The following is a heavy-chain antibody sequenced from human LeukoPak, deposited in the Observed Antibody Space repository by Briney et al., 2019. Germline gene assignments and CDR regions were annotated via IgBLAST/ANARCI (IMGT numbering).Heavy chain of an antibody. CDR3: ARGPSSRGKNWFDP. J-gene: IGHJ5*02. D-gene: IGHD6-13*01. CDR2: MNPNSGNT. CDR1: GYTFTSYG. Sequence: GASVKVSCKASGYTFTSYGISWVRQATGQGLEWMGWMNPNSGNTGYAQKFQDRVTITRNTSISTAYMELSSLRSEDTAVYYCARGPSSRGKNWFDPWGQGTLVTVSS. V-gene: IGHV1-8*03.